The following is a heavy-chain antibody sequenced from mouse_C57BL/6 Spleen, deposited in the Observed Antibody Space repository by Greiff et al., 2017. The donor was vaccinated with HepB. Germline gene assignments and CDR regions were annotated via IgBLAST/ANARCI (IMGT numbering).Heavy chain of an antibody. D-gene: IGHD1-1*01. Sequence: QVQLQQPGAELVMPGASVKLSCKASGYTFTSYWMHWVKQRHGQGLEWIGEIDPSDSYTNYNQKFKGKSTLTVDKSSSTAFMQRSSLTSEDSAVYCCARVYGSKYAMDYWGQGTSVTVSS. CDR2: IDPSDSYT. V-gene: IGHV1-69*01. J-gene: IGHJ4*01. CDR3: ARVYGSKYAMDY. CDR1: GYTFTSYW.